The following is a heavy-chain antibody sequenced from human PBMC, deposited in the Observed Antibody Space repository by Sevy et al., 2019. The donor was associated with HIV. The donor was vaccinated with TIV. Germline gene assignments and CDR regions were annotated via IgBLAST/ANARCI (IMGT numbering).Heavy chain of an antibody. CDR3: AMNYYDSSGSSFSFDY. CDR2: ISYDGSDK. V-gene: IGHV3-30*03. J-gene: IGHJ4*02. D-gene: IGHD3-22*01. Sequence: GGSLRLSCATSGFTFSHYGMHWVRQAPGKGLEWVTVISYDGSDKYYADSVKGRFTISRDDSKNTLYLQMNSLRAEDTAVYYCAMNYYDSSGSSFSFDYWGQGTLVTVSS. CDR1: GFTFSHYG.